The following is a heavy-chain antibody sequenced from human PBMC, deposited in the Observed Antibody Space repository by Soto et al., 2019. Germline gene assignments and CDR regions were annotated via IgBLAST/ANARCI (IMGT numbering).Heavy chain of an antibody. Sequence: ASVKVSCKASGGTFSSYAISWVRQAPGQGLEWMGGIIPIFGTANYAQKFQGRVTITADESTSTAYMELSSLRSEATAVYYCARFIADAGDEDSSWYWGGYYYGMDVWGQGTTVTVSS. CDR1: GGTFSSYA. V-gene: IGHV1-69*13. CDR3: ARFIADAGDEDSSWYWGGYYYGMDV. D-gene: IGHD6-13*01. J-gene: IGHJ6*02. CDR2: IIPIFGTA.